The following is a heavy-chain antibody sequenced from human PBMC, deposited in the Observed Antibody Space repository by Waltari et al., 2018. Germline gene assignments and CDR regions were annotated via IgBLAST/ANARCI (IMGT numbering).Heavy chain of an antibody. J-gene: IGHJ4*02. V-gene: IGHV1-69*13. CDR1: AGTFSRYA. CDR3: ARDVYYDRSGFDC. D-gene: IGHD3-22*01. CDR2: VTPIFGTL. Sequence: QVQLVQSGAEVKKPGSSVRVSCKASAGTFSRYAISWVRQAPGQGLEWMGAVTPIFGTLHFAQRFLGRLTMTADDSTDTGYMDLTDLRSEDTAIYYCARDVYYDRSGFDCWGQGTLVTVSS.